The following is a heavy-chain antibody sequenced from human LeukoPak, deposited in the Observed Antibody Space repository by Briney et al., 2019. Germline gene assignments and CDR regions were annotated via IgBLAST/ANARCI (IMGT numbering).Heavy chain of an antibody. D-gene: IGHD2-2*01. CDR1: GFTVSSNY. CDR3: AKVTVPAATQMVPFDY. J-gene: IGHJ4*02. V-gene: IGHV3-53*01. Sequence: PGGSLRLSCAASGFTVSSNYMSWVRQAPGKGLEWVSVIYSGGSTYYADSVKGRFTISRDNSKNTLYLQMNSLRAEDTAVYYCAKVTVPAATQMVPFDYWGQGTLVTVSS. CDR2: IYSGGST.